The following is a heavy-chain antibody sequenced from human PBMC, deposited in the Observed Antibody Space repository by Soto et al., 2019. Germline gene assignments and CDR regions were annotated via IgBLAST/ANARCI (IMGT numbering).Heavy chain of an antibody. D-gene: IGHD2-2*01. CDR3: ARGKSCSSTSCYRDYYYMDV. J-gene: IGHJ6*03. V-gene: IGHV4-34*01. CDR2: INHSGST. CDR1: GGSFSGYY. Sequence: PSETLSLTCAVYGGSFSGYYWSRIRRPPGKGLEWIGEINHSGSTNYNPSLKSRVTISVDTSKNQFSLKLSSVTAADTAVYYCARGKSCSSTSCYRDYYYMDVWGKGTTVNVSS.